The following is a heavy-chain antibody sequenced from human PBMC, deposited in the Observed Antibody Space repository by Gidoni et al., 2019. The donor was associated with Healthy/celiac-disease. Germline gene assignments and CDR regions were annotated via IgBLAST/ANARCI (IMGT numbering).Heavy chain of an antibody. D-gene: IGHD3-22*01. V-gene: IGHV3-13*01. CDR1: GFTFSSYD. CDR2: IGTAGDT. Sequence: EVQLVESGGGLVQPGGSLRLSCAASGFTFSSYDMHWVRQATGKGLEWVSAIGTAGDTYYPGSAKGRFTISRENAKNSLYLQMNSLRAGDTAVYYCARGDSSGYYYFDYWGQGTLVTVSS. J-gene: IGHJ4*02. CDR3: ARGDSSGYYYFDY.